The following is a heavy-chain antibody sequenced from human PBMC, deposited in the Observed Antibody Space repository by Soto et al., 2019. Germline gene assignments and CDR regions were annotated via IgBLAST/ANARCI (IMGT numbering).Heavy chain of an antibody. CDR2: IYWDDDK. V-gene: IGHV2-5*02. Sequence: QITLKESGPPLVKPTQTLTLTCTYSGFSLRTTGVGVGWIRQPPGKALEWLGIIYWDDDKRYSPSLKSRLTLTRDISKSQVVLTMTNMGPVDTATYFCAHTWGLPFDYWGPGNLVIVSS. CDR1: GFSLRTTGVG. J-gene: IGHJ4*02. D-gene: IGHD3-16*01. CDR3: AHTWGLPFDY.